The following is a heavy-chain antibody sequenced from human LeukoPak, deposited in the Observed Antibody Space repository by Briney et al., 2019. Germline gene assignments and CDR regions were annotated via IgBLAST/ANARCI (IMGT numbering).Heavy chain of an antibody. J-gene: IGHJ4*02. Sequence: SETLSLTCTVSDGSTSSSDYYWGWIRQPPGKGLEWIGTIYYSGSTYYNPSLKSRVTISVDTSKNQFSLKLRSVTAADTAVYYCARDSGYTYGYHDYWGQGTLVTVSS. CDR1: DGSTSSSDYY. V-gene: IGHV4-39*07. CDR2: IYYSGST. D-gene: IGHD5-18*01. CDR3: ARDSGYTYGYHDY.